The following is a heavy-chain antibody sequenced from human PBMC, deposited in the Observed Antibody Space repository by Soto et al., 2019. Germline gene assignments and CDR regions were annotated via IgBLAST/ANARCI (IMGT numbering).Heavy chain of an antibody. CDR2: ISYDGSNK. CDR3: AKDLRYCSGGSCSNYYYYGMDV. V-gene: IGHV3-30*18. D-gene: IGHD2-15*01. CDR1: GFTFSSYG. J-gene: IGHJ6*02. Sequence: VQLVESGGGVVQPGRSLRLSCAASGFTFSSYGMHWVRQAPGKGLEWVAVISYDGSNKYYADSVKGRFTISRDNSKNKLYLQMNSLRAEDTAVYYCAKDLRYCSGGSCSNYYYYGMDVWGQGTTVTVSS.